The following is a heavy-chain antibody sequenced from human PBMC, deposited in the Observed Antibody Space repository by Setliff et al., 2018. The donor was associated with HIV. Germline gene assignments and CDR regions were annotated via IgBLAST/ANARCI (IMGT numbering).Heavy chain of an antibody. CDR1: GGSISSGSYY. CDR3: ARLRGSYDFSNWFDP. J-gene: IGHJ5*02. CDR2: IYISGST. V-gene: IGHV4-61*02. Sequence: SETLSLTCTVSGGSISSGSYYWSWIRQPAGKGLELIGRIYISGSTNYNPSLKNRVTISVDTAKNQFSLKLSSVTAADTAVYYCARLRGSYDFSNWFDPWGQGTQVTVSS. D-gene: IGHD3-3*01.